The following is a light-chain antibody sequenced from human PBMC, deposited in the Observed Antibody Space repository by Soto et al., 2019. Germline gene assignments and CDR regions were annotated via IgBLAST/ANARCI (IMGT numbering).Light chain of an antibody. V-gene: IGLV4-69*01. Sequence: QSVLTQSPSASASLGASVKLTCTLSSGHSDNAIAWHQQQPEKGPRFLMKVNSDASHNKGDGIPDRFSGSSSGTERYLIISSLQSEDEAEYYCQTWDTVPWVFGGGTKLTVL. J-gene: IGLJ3*02. CDR1: SGHSDNA. CDR3: QTWDTVPWV. CDR2: VNSDASH.